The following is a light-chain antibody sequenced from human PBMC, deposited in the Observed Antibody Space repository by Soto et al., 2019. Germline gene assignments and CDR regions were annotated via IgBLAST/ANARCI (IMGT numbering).Light chain of an antibody. CDR1: QGISSW. Sequence: DIRTPQSPSSVSASVGDRVTITCRASQGISSWLAWYQQKPGKAPNLLIYAASTLQAGVPPRFSGSGSGTDFTLTISSLQHEDVAAYYCQKYNSAPLTFGGGTQV. CDR2: AAS. V-gene: IGKV1-27*01. CDR3: QKYNSAPLT. J-gene: IGKJ4*01.